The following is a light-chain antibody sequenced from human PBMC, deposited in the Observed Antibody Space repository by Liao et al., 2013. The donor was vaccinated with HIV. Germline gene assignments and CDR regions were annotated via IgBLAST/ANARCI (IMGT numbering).Light chain of an antibody. CDR1: DIGSKS. V-gene: IGLV3-21*01. J-gene: IGLJ2*01. CDR3: QAWDSSTVV. CDR2: YDT. Sequence: SYVLTQTPSVSVAPGKTARITCGGNDIGSKSAHWYQQKPGQAPVLVIYYDTDRPSGIPERFSASNSGNTATLTISGVEAGDEADYYCQAWDSSTVVFGGGTKLTVL.